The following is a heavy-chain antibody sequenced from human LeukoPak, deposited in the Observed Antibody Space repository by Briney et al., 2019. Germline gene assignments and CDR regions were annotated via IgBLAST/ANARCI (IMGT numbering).Heavy chain of an antibody. D-gene: IGHD5-18*01. V-gene: IGHV4-59*01. Sequence: SETLSLTCTVSGGSISSYYWSWIRQAPGKGLEWIGYIYYSGSTNYNPSLKSRVTISVDTSKNQFSLKLSSVTAADTAVYYCARVSRGYSYGPFDYWGQGTLVTVSS. J-gene: IGHJ4*02. CDR2: IYYSGST. CDR1: GGSISSYY. CDR3: ARVSRGYSYGPFDY.